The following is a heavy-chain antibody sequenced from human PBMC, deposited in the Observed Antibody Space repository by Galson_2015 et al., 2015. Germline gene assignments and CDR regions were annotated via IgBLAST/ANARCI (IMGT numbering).Heavy chain of an antibody. CDR3: ARARDIVVVPAAMGSGAFDI. Sequence: SLRLSCAASGFAFSSYAMSWVRQAPGKGLEWVSAISGSGGSTYYADSVKGRFTISRDNSKNTLYLQMNSLRAEDTAVYYCARARDIVVVPAAMGSGAFDIWGQGTMVTVSS. CDR1: GFAFSSYA. CDR2: ISGSGGST. D-gene: IGHD2-2*01. J-gene: IGHJ3*02. V-gene: IGHV3-23*01.